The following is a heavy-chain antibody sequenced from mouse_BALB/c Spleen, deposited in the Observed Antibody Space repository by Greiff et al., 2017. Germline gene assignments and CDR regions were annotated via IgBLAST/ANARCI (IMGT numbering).Heavy chain of an antibody. V-gene: IGHV14-3*02. Sequence: EVKLVESGAELVKPGASVKLSCTASGFNIKDTYMHWVKQSPEQGLEWIGRIDPANGNTKYDPKFQGKATITADTSSNTAYLQLSSLTSEDTAVYYCAVDPYGNPFAYWGQGTLVTVSA. J-gene: IGHJ3*01. CDR2: IDPANGNT. CDR1: GFNIKDTY. D-gene: IGHD2-1*01. CDR3: AVDPYGNPFAY.